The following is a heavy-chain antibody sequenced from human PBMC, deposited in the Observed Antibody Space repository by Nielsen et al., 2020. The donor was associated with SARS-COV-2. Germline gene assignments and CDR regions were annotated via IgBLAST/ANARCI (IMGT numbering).Heavy chain of an antibody. CDR2: IYYTGNT. CDR3: ARELVYDSTGHYFDY. V-gene: IGHV4-61*08. CDR1: GGSVSSNGYY. J-gene: IGHJ4*02. D-gene: IGHD3-22*01. Sequence: GSLRLSCTVSGGSVSSNGYYWSWIRQPPGKGLEWIGYIYYTGNTNYNPSLKSRVTISVDAPKNQFSLRLSSVTAADTAMYYCARELVYDSTGHYFDYWGQGTLVTVSS.